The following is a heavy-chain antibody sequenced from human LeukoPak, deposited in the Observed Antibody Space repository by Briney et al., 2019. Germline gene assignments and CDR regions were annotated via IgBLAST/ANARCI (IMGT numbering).Heavy chain of an antibody. CDR2: INPNSGGT. J-gene: IGHJ6*02. V-gene: IGHV1-2*02. CDR3: ARVKVDCSSSSCSSLSGYGMDV. CDR1: GYTFTGYF. Sequence: ASVKVSCKASGYTFTGYFVHWVRQAPGQGLEWMGGINPNSGGTNSAQKFQGRVTMTRDTSISTAYMELSRLRSDDTAVYFCARVKVDCSSSSCSSLSGYGMDVWGQGTTVTVSS. D-gene: IGHD2-2*01.